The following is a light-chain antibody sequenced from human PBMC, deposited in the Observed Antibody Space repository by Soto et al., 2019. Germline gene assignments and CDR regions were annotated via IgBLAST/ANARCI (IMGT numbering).Light chain of an antibody. V-gene: IGKV3-20*01. Sequence: EIVLTQSPGTLSLSPGERATLSCRASQSVSSSYLAWYQQKPGQAPRPLIYGASSRAIGIPDRFSGSGSGTDFTLTITRLEPEDSAVYYCQQYGRSPWTFGQGTRWIS. CDR3: QQYGRSPWT. CDR2: GAS. CDR1: QSVSSSY. J-gene: IGKJ1*01.